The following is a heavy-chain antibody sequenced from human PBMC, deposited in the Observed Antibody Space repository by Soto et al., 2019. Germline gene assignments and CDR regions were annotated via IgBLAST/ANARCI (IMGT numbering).Heavy chain of an antibody. V-gene: IGHV1-2*02. CDR2: INPNSGGT. CDR3: ARALHWGELCMDV. J-gene: IGHJ6*02. D-gene: IGHD3-16*01. CDR1: GYTFTGYY. Sequence: GASVKVSCKASGYTFTGYYMHWVRQAPGQGLEWMGWINPNSGGTNYAQKFQGRVTMTRDTSISTAYMELSRLRSDDTAVYYCARALHWGELCMDVWGQGTTVTVSS.